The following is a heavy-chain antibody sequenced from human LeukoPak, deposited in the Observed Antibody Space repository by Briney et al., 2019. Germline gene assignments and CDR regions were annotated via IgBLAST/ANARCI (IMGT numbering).Heavy chain of an antibody. J-gene: IGHJ4*02. D-gene: IGHD2-2*01. CDR3: AREGKDGQLLSIPFDY. CDR2: INWNGGST. Sequence: GGSLRLSCAASGFTFDDYGMSWVRQAPGKGLEWVSGINWNGGSTGYAGSVKGRFTFSRDNAKNSLYLQMNSLRAEDTALYHCAREGKDGQLLSIPFDYWGQGTLVTVSS. V-gene: IGHV3-20*01. CDR1: GFTFDDYG.